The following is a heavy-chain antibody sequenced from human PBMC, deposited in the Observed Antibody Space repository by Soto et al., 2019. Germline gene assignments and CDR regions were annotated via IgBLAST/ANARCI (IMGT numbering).Heavy chain of an antibody. V-gene: IGHV5-51*01. Sequence: GESLKISCKGSGYSFTSYWIGWVRQMPGKGLEWMGIIYPGDSDTRYSPSFQGQVTISADKSISTAYLQWSSLKASDTAMYYCARLPLRYCSGGSCSRESFDYWGQGTLVTGSS. CDR1: GYSFTSYW. D-gene: IGHD2-15*01. CDR3: ARLPLRYCSGGSCSRESFDY. CDR2: IYPGDSDT. J-gene: IGHJ4*02.